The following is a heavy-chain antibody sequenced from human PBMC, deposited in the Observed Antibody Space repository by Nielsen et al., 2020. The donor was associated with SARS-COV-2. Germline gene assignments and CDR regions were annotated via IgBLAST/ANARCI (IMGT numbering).Heavy chain of an antibody. CDR1: GYTFTGYY. D-gene: IGHD3-3*01. CDR2: INPNSGGT. Sequence: ASVKVPCKASGYTFTGYYMHWVRQAPGQGLEWMGWINPNSGGTNYAQKFQGRVTMTRDTSISTAYMELSRLRSDDTAVYYCARDRYDFWSGYSYYYYYGMDVWGQGTTVTVSS. J-gene: IGHJ6*02. V-gene: IGHV1-2*02. CDR3: ARDRYDFWSGYSYYYYYGMDV.